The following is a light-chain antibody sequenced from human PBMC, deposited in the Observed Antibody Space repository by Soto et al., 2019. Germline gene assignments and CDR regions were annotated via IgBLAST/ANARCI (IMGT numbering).Light chain of an antibody. CDR3: QQYGSSPRT. Sequence: DIVLTQSPGPLSLSPGERATFSCRSSQSVSSNYLAWYQQKPGQAPRLIIYGAFKRATGIPDRFSGSGSGTDFTLTISRMEPEDFAVYCCQQYGSSPRTFGQGTKVDIK. V-gene: IGKV3-20*01. CDR1: QSVSSNY. CDR2: GAF. J-gene: IGKJ1*01.